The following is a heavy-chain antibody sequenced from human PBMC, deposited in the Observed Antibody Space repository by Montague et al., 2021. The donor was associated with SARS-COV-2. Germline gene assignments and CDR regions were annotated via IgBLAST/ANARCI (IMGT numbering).Heavy chain of an antibody. V-gene: IGHV4-59*08. Sequence: SETLSLTCTVSGGSISRSYWSWIRQPPGKGLEWIGYIYYTGSTDYNPSLKSRVTISVDTSTNQLSLKLISVTAADTAVYFCARPMSNCSCGICQTYYYYGWDVWGQGTTVTVS. CDR2: IYYTGST. CDR1: GGSISRSY. J-gene: IGHJ6*02. CDR3: ARPMSNCSCGICQTYYYYGWDV. D-gene: IGHD2-15*01.